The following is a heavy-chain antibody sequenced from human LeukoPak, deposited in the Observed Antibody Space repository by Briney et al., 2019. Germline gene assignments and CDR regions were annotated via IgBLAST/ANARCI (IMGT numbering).Heavy chain of an antibody. CDR3: ARERGTVTTLTLGPDAFDI. J-gene: IGHJ3*02. D-gene: IGHD4-17*01. V-gene: IGHV4-59*01. CDR2: IYYSGRT. CDR1: GGSISSYY. Sequence: SGTLSLTCTVSGGSISSYYWSWIRQPPGKGLEWIGYIYYSGRTNYNPSLKSRVTISVDTSKNQFSLKLSSVTAADTAVYYCARERGTVTTLTLGPDAFDIWGQGTMVTVSS.